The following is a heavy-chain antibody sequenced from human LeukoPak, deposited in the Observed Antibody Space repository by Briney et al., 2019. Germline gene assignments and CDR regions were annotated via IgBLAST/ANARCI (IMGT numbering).Heavy chain of an antibody. J-gene: IGHJ4*02. CDR2: VSSSGGST. CDR1: GFAFSSNA. Sequence: GGTLRLSCVASGFAFSSNAMAWVRQAPGKGLEWVSTVSSSGGSTYYADSVKGRFTISRDNSKNTLYLQMNSLRAEDTAVYYCAKDGQYSSSSSYYFDYWGQGALVTVSS. D-gene: IGHD6-6*01. V-gene: IGHV3-23*01. CDR3: AKDGQYSSSSSYYFDY.